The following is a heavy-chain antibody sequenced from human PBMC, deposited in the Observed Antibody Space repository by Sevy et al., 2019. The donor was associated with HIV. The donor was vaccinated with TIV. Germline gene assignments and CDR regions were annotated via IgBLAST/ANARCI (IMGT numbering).Heavy chain of an antibody. CDR3: ARDSTGYYRFDY. CDR1: GESISHQY. CDR2: IYFTGST. J-gene: IGHJ4*02. D-gene: IGHD3-22*01. Sequence: SETLSLTCTVSGESISHQYWNRIRQPPGKGLEWIGYIYFTGSTKYNPSLNSRVTISIDTSKNQFSLNLSSVTAADTAVYYCARDSTGYYRFDYWGQGNMVTVSS. V-gene: IGHV4-59*11.